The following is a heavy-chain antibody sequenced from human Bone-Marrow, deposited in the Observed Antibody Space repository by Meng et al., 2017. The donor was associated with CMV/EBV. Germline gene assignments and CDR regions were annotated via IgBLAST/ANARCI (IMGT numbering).Heavy chain of an antibody. V-gene: IGHV3-9*03. CDR1: GFTFDDYA. CDR2: ISWNSGSI. Sequence: SCAASGFTFDDYAMHWVRQAPGKGLEWVSGISWNSGSIGYADSVKGRFTISRDNAKNSLYLQMNSLRAEDMALYYCAKAKSELLWFGELDVWGQGTTVTVSS. J-gene: IGHJ6*02. CDR3: AKAKSELLWFGELDV. D-gene: IGHD3-10*01.